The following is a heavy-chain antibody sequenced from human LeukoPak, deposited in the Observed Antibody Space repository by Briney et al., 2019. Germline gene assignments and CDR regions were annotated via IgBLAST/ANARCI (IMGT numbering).Heavy chain of an antibody. CDR1: GGSISSSNYS. V-gene: IGHV4-39*01. Sequence: PSETPSLTCTVSGGSISSSNYSWVWIRQPPGKGLEWIGTIYYSGSTYYNPSLKSRLTISVDTSTNQFSLKLNSVTAADTAVFYCARVRWRYYDSSGYSDCWGQGTLVTVSS. D-gene: IGHD3-22*01. J-gene: IGHJ4*02. CDR2: IYYSGST. CDR3: ARVRWRYYDSSGYSDC.